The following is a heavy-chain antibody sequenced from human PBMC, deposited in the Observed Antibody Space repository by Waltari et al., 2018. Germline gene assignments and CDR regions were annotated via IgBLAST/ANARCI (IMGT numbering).Heavy chain of an antibody. V-gene: IGHV3-48*01. CDR3: ARDRRYFDY. J-gene: IGHJ4*02. CDR2: ISSSSSPI. Sequence: EVQLVESGGGLVQPGGSLRLSCAASGFTFSSYSLNWVRQAPGKGLECVSYISSSSSPIYYADSVKGRFTISRDNAKNSVYLQMNSLRSEDTAVYYCARDRRYFDYWGQGTLVTVSS. CDR1: GFTFSSYS.